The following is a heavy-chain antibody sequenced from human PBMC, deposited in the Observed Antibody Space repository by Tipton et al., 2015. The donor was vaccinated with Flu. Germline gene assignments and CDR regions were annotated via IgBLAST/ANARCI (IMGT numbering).Heavy chain of an antibody. CDR3: ASSAGRPFDF. J-gene: IGHJ4*02. V-gene: IGHV3-7*03. CDR2: IKQDGGEK. Sequence: SLRLSCTASGFTLGDYAMSWVRQAPGKGLEWVANIKQDGGEKYYVDSVKGRFTISRDNAKNSLYLQMNSLRAEDTAVYYCASSAGRPFDFWGQGTLVTVSS. CDR1: GFTLGDYA. D-gene: IGHD6-19*01.